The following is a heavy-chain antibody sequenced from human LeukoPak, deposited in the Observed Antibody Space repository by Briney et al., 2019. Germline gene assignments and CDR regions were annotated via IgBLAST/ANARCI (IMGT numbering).Heavy chain of an antibody. Sequence: KPSETLSLTCTVSGGSISSGDYYWSWIRQPPGKGLEWIGYIYYSGSTYYNPSLKSRVTISVDTSKNQFSLKLSSVTAADTAVYYCAREGRIAVAGLFDYWGQGTLVTVSS. CDR1: GGSISSGDYY. CDR2: IYYSGST. D-gene: IGHD6-19*01. CDR3: AREGRIAVAGLFDY. J-gene: IGHJ4*02. V-gene: IGHV4-30-4*08.